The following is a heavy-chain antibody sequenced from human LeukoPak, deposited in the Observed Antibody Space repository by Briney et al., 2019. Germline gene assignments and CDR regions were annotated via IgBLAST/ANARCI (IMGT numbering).Heavy chain of an antibody. CDR2: ISWNSGNI. D-gene: IGHD3-9*01. V-gene: IGHV3-9*01. J-gene: IGHJ6*02. CDR3: GKDLREDILTTLWSYCYGMDV. CDR1: GFTFGNYA. Sequence: PGRSLRLSCVVSGFTFGNYAMHWVRQAPGKGLEWVSGISWNSGNIGYADSVKGRFTISRDNAKNSLYLQMNSLRAEDTALYFCGKDLREDILTTLWSYCYGMDVWGPGSTVTVSS.